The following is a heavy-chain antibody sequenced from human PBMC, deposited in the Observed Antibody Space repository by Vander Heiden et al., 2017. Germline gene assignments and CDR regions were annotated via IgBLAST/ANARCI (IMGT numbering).Heavy chain of an antibody. D-gene: IGHD2-2*01. CDR3: ARGGYCSSTSCPPDY. Sequence: EVQLLESGGDLVQPGGSLRLSCVVSGFTFSGHARGWVGQAPGKGREWVAAISGGGGNANDGDSLKGRFAISRDNSKNTVYLQMNSLRADDTAVYYCARGGYCSSTSCPPDYWGQGTLVTVST. V-gene: IGHV3-23*01. J-gene: IGHJ4*02. CDR2: ISGGGGNA. CDR1: GFTFSGHA.